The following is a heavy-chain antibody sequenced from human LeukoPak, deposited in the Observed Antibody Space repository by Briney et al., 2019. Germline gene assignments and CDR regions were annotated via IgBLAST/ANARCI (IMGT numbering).Heavy chain of an antibody. CDR2: IYYSGST. CDR3: ASSPEGSSSGVDYYYMDV. V-gene: IGHV4-39*07. Sequence: SETLSLTCTVSGGSISSSSYYWGWIRQPPGKGLEWIGSIYYSGSTYYNPSLKSRVTISVDTSKNQFSLKLSSVTAADTAVYYCASSPEGSSSGVDYYYMDVWGKGTTVTVSS. D-gene: IGHD6-13*01. J-gene: IGHJ6*03. CDR1: GGSISSSSYY.